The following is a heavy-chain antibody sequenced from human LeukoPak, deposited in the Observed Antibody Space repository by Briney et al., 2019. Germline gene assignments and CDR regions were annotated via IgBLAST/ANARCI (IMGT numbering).Heavy chain of an antibody. D-gene: IGHD2-2*01. CDR3: ARGIVVVPAANYYYYYMDV. CDR1: GYTITNYA. Sequence: ASVKVSCKASGYTITNYAMNWVRQAPGQGLEWMGWISAYNGNTNYAQKLQGRVTMTTDTSTSTAYMELRSLRSDDTAVYYCARGIVVVPAANYYYYYMDVWGKGTTVTVSS. J-gene: IGHJ6*03. V-gene: IGHV1-18*01. CDR2: ISAYNGNT.